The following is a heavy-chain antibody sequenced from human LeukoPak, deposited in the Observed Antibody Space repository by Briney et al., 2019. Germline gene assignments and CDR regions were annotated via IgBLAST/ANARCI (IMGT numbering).Heavy chain of an antibody. CDR3: ARGVGATVNLFDY. CDR2: IIPIFGTA. V-gene: IGHV1-69*01. CDR1: GGTFSSYA. Sequence: PAASVKVSCKASGGTFSSYAISWVRQAPGQGLEWMGGIIPIFGTANYAQKFQGRVTITADESTSTAYMELSSLRPEDTAVYYCARGVGATVNLFDYWGQGTLVTVSS. J-gene: IGHJ4*02. D-gene: IGHD4-17*01.